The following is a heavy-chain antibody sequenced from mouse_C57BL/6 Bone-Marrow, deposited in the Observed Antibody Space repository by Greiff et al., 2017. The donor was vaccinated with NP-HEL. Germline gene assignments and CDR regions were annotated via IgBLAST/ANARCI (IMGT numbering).Heavy chain of an antibody. J-gene: IGHJ4*01. CDR1: GFSFNTYA. V-gene: IGHV10-1*01. Sequence: EVQLVESGGGLVQPKGSLKLSCAASGFSFNTYAMNWVRQAPGKGLEWVARIRSKSNNYATYYADSVKDRFTISRDDSESMLYLQMNNLKTEDTAMYYCVRHVDYDYDHYAMDYWGQGTSVTVSS. CDR2: IRSKSNNYAT. D-gene: IGHD2-4*01. CDR3: VRHVDYDYDHYAMDY.